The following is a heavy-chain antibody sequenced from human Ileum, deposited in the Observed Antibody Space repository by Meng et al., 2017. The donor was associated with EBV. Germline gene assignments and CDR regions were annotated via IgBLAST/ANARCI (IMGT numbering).Heavy chain of an antibody. J-gene: IGHJ4*02. Sequence: GPGPLTLSRPLSLTCAGSCGAITSSNWWSCVRQPPGKGLEWIGNIYHSGLTIYNPSLKSVVTMSVDTSKNQFSLKLTSMTAANTAVYYCARDPTGGEDHQRVWGQGTLVTVSS. CDR3: ARDPTGGEDHQRV. CDR1: CGAITSSNW. V-gene: IGHV4-4*02. D-gene: IGHD1-14*01. CDR2: IYHSGLT.